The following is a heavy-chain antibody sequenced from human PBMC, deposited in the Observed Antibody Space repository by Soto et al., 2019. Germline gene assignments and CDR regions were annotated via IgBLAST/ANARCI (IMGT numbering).Heavy chain of an antibody. J-gene: IGHJ3*02. CDR2: INPATGAA. D-gene: IGHD3-3*01. CDR3: ARGGGVGVAGSAAFDM. CDR1: GYPVTAYY. V-gene: IGHV1-2*02. Sequence: QLHLVQSGAVVKRPGASVTVSCSASGYPVTAYYMHWVRQAPGRGLEWMGGINPATGAAKYTQTFPGRVTMPRDTSTSKVFMELSGLTSEDTAGFYWARGGGVGVAGSAAFDMWGQGTLVTVSS.